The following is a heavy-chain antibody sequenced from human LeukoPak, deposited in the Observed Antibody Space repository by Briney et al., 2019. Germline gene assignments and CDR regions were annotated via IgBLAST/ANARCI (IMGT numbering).Heavy chain of an antibody. D-gene: IGHD5-24*01. CDR3: ARSRLHPIIFDY. CDR2: INHSGST. J-gene: IGHJ4*02. CDR1: GGSFSGYY. V-gene: IGHV4-34*01. Sequence: SETLSLTCVVYGGSFSGYYWSWIRQPPGKELEWIGEINHSGSTNYNPSLKSRVIISVDTSKNQFSLKLTSVTAADTAVYYCARSRLHPIIFDYWGQGTLVTVSS.